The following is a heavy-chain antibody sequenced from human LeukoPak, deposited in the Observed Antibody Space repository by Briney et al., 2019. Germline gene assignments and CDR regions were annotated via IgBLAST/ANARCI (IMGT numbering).Heavy chain of an antibody. J-gene: IGHJ4*02. CDR1: GFTFDDYG. CDR2: INWNGGST. V-gene: IGHV3-20*04. D-gene: IGHD3-10*01. Sequence: PGGSLRLSCAASGFTFDDYGMSWVRQAPGKGLEWVSGINWNGGSTGYADSVKGRFTISRDNAKNSLYLQMNSLSAEDTALYYCAREGWDPSFGGGVSDYWGQGTLVTVSS. CDR3: AREGWDPSFGGGVSDY.